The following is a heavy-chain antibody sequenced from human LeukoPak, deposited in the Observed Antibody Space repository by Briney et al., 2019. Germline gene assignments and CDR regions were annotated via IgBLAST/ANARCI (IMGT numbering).Heavy chain of an antibody. CDR3: ARGGGSGLSY. J-gene: IGHJ4*02. D-gene: IGHD6-25*01. CDR2: IYYSGST. CDR1: GGSISSYY. Sequence: SETLSLTCTVSGGSISSYYWSWIRQPPGKGLEWIGYIYYSGSTNYNPSLKSRVTISVDTSKNQFSLKLSSVTAADTAVYYCARGGGSGLSYWGQGTLVTVSS. V-gene: IGHV4-59*01.